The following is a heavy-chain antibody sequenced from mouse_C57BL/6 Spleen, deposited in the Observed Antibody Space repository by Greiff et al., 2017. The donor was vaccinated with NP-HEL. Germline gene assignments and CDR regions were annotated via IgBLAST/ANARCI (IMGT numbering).Heavy chain of an antibody. V-gene: IGHV1-69*01. CDR1: GYTFTSYW. D-gene: IGHD2-3*01. Sequence: QVQLQQSGAELVMPGASVKLSCKASGYTFTSYWMHWVKQRPGQGLEWIGEIDPSDSYTNYNQKFKGKSTLTVDKSSSTAYMQLSSLTSEDSAVYYCARYDGYGFAYWGQGTLVTVSA. CDR2: IDPSDSYT. J-gene: IGHJ3*01. CDR3: ARYDGYGFAY.